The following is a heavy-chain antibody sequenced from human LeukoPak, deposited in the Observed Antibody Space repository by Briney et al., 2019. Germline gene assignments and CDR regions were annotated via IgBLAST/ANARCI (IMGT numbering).Heavy chain of an antibody. V-gene: IGHV3-21*01. D-gene: IGHD4-23*01. CDR1: GFTFSSYS. J-gene: IGHJ6*03. CDR2: ISSSSSYI. Sequence: PGGSLRLSCAASGFTFSSYSMNWARQAPGKGLEWVSSISSSSSYIYYADSVKGRFTISRDNAKNSLYLQMNSLRAEDTAVYYCARVRGKGYYMDVWGKGTTVTVSS. CDR3: ARVRGKGYYMDV.